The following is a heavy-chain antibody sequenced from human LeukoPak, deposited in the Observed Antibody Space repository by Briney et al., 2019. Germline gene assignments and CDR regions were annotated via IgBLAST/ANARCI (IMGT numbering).Heavy chain of an antibody. V-gene: IGHV5-51*01. CDR3: AIINHPDGRVY. Sequence: GESLKTSCQGFGXPFTTSWIGWVRQLPGKGLEWTAIIYAGNSDAKYSPSFQGQVSISTDRSITTAYLHWSSLKASDTAIYYCAIINHPDGRVYWGQGTLVTVSS. D-gene: IGHD5-24*01. J-gene: IGHJ4*02. CDR1: GXPFTTSW. CDR2: IYAGNSDA.